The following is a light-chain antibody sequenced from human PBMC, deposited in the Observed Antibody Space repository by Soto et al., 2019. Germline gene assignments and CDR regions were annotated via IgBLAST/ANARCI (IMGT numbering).Light chain of an antibody. CDR2: LGS. J-gene: IGKJ2*01. CDR3: MQALQTPRT. CDR1: QSLLHSNGYNY. Sequence: DIVMTQSPLSLPVTPGEPASISCRSSQSLLHSNGYNYLDWYLQKPGQSPQLLIYLGSNRASGVPDRLSGSGSGTDFTLKISRVEAEDVGVYHCMQALQTPRTFGQGTKLEIK. V-gene: IGKV2-28*01.